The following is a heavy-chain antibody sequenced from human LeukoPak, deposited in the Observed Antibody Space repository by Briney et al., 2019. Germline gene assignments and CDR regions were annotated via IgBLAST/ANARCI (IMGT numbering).Heavy chain of an antibody. V-gene: IGHV1-46*01. CDR2: INPSGGST. CDR3: ARGGYSSGPAYY. Sequence: ASVTVSCTASGYTFTSYYMYWVRQAPGQGLEWMGIINPSGGSTSYAQKFQGRVTMTRDTSTSTVYMELSSLRSEDTAVYYCARGGYSSGPAYYWGQGTLVTVSS. J-gene: IGHJ4*02. D-gene: IGHD6-19*01. CDR1: GYTFTSYY.